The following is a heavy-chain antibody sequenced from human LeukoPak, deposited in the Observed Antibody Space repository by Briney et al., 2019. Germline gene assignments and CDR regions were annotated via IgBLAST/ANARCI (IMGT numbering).Heavy chain of an antibody. CDR2: IKQDGSEK. D-gene: IGHD5-18*01. CDR1: GFTFSSYW. V-gene: IGHV3-7*01. Sequence: GGSLRLSCAASGFTFSSYWMSWVRQAPGKGLEWVANIKQDGSEKYYVDSVKGRFTISRDNAKNSLYLQMNSLRAEDTAVYYCARGGYSSGDGAYYFDYWGQGTLVTVSS. CDR3: ARGGYSSGDGAYYFDY. J-gene: IGHJ4*02.